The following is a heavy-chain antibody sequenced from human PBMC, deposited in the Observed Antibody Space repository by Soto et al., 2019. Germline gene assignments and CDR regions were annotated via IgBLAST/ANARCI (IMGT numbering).Heavy chain of an antibody. Sequence: SETLSLTCTVSGGSISSSSYYWGWIRQPPGKGMEWIGSIYYSGSTNYNPSLKSRVTISVDTSKNQFSLKLSSVTAADTAVYYCARRSGTWGVSYYYYMDVWGKGTTVTVSS. CDR1: GGSISSSSYY. CDR3: ARRSGTWGVSYYYYMDV. CDR2: IYYSGST. V-gene: IGHV4-39*07. D-gene: IGHD3-10*01. J-gene: IGHJ6*03.